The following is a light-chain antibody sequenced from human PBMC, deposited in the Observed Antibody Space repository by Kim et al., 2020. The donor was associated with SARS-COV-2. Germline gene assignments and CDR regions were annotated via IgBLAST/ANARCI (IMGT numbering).Light chain of an antibody. Sequence: GASVKLTCTLSSGHSSYAIAWHQQQAEKGPRYLMKLNSDGSHSKGDGIPDRFSGSSSGAERYLTITSLQSEDEADYYCQTWGTGGVFGGGTKLTVL. CDR3: QTWGTGGV. J-gene: IGLJ3*02. V-gene: IGLV4-69*01. CDR2: LNSDGSH. CDR1: SGHSSYA.